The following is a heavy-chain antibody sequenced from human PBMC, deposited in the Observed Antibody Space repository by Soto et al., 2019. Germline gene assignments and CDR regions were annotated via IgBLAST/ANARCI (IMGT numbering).Heavy chain of an antibody. CDR3: AKEADYYYGMDV. CDR2: ISYDGSNK. V-gene: IGHV3-30*18. Sequence: PGGSLRLSCAASGFTFSSYGMHWVRQAPGKGLEWVAVISYDGSNKYYADSVKGRFTISRDNSKNTLYLQMNSLRAEDTAVYYCAKEADYYYGMDVWGQGTTVTV. CDR1: GFTFSSYG. J-gene: IGHJ6*02.